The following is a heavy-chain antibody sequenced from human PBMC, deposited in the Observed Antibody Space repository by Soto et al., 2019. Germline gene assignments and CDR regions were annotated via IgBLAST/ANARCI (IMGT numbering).Heavy chain of an antibody. Sequence: GGSLRLSCADSGFTFSNAWMSWVRQAPGKGLEWVGRIKSKTDGGTTDSAAPVKGRFTISRDDSKNTLYLQMNSLKTEDTAVYYGTPDPLEDCSSTSCFDYCGQGTLVTVSS. CDR1: GFTFSNAW. J-gene: IGHJ4*02. CDR2: IKSKTDGGTT. V-gene: IGHV3-15*01. D-gene: IGHD2-2*01. CDR3: TPDPLEDCSSTSCFDY.